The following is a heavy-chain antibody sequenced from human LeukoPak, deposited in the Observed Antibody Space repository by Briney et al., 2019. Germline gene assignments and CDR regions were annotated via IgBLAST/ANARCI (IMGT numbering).Heavy chain of an antibody. Sequence: PSETLSLTCTVSGGSISSGGFYWRWIRQHPGKGLEWIGYISYSGTTYYYPSLKGRVTISVDTSKNQFSLKLSSVTAADTAVYYCARAEGATDWFDPWGQGTLVTVSS. D-gene: IGHD1-26*01. CDR3: ARAEGATDWFDP. CDR1: GGSISSGGFY. CDR2: ISYSGTT. V-gene: IGHV4-31*03. J-gene: IGHJ5*02.